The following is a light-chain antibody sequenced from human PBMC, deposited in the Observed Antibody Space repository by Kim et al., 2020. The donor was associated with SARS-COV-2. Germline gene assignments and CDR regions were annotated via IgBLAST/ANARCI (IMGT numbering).Light chain of an antibody. CDR3: QQSYSSPWT. V-gene: IGKV1-39*01. Sequence: DIQMTQSPSSLSASVGDRLTITCRASQSISTYLNWYQQKPGQAPKLLIYAASSLQGGVPSRFSGSGSGTDFTLTISSLQPEDFGTYYCQQSYSSPWTFGQGTKVDIK. CDR1: QSISTY. CDR2: AAS. J-gene: IGKJ1*01.